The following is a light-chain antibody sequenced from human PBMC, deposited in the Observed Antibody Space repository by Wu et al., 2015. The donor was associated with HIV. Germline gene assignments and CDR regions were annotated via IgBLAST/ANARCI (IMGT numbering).Light chain of an antibody. CDR1: RSVSHNY. J-gene: IGKJ2*01. Sequence: DMVLTQSPGTLSLSPGEGATLSCRASRSVSHNYLAWYQQKSGQAPRLLIFDTSRRATDIPDRFIGSESGTDFTLTITRLEPEDFALYYCHQYGSALPYTFGQGTKLEI. V-gene: IGKV3-20*01. CDR2: DTS. CDR3: HQYGSALPYT.